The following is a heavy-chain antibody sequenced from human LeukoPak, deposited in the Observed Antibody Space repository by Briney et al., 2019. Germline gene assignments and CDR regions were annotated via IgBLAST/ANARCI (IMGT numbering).Heavy chain of an antibody. V-gene: IGHV4-34*01. CDR3: ARSVRQWEPYYFDY. CDR2: INHSGST. J-gene: IGHJ4*02. D-gene: IGHD1-26*01. Sequence: SETLSLTCAVYGGSFSGYYWSWIRQPPGKGLEWIGEINHSGSTNYNPSLKSRVTISVDTSKNQFSLKLSSVTAADTAVCYCARSVRQWEPYYFDYWGQGTLVTVSS. CDR1: GGSFSGYY.